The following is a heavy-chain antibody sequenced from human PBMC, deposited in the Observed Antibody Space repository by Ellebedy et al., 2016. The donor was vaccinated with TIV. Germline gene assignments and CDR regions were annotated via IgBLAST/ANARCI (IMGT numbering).Heavy chain of an antibody. J-gene: IGHJ4*02. Sequence: ASVKVSCKASGYTFTSYAMHWVRQAPGQRLEWMGWINAGNGNTKYSQKFQGRVTITRDTSASTAYMELSSLRSEDTAVYYCARAVSDFWSGYAMGYWGQGTLVTVSS. V-gene: IGHV1-3*01. CDR2: INAGNGNT. CDR1: GYTFTSYA. D-gene: IGHD3-3*01. CDR3: ARAVSDFWSGYAMGY.